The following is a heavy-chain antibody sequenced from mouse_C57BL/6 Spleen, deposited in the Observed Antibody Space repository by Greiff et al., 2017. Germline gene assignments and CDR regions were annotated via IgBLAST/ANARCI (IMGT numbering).Heavy chain of an antibody. CDR1: GYTFTSYW. CDR3: AREGVFYYGYDGGFAY. V-gene: IGHV1-52*01. J-gene: IGHJ3*01. Sequence: QVQLQQPGAELVRPGSSVKLSCKASGYTFTSYWMHWVKQRPIQGLEWIGNIDPSDSETHYNQKFKDKATLTVDKSSSTAYMQLSSLTSEDSAVYYCAREGVFYYGYDGGFAYWGQGTLVTVSA. D-gene: IGHD2-2*01. CDR2: IDPSDSET.